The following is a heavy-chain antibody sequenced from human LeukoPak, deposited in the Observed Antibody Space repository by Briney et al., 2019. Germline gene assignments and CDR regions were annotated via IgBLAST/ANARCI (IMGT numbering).Heavy chain of an antibody. D-gene: IGHD3-22*01. CDR2: IYSGGST. CDR1: GFPVSSNY. CDR3: AREDYYDSSGYYYED. V-gene: IGHV3-53*01. Sequence: PGGSLSLSCAASGFPVSSNYMSWVRQAPGKGLEWVSVIYSGGSTYYADSVKGRFTISRDNSKNTLYLQMNSLRAEDTAVYYCAREDYYDSSGYYYEDWGQGTLVTVSS. J-gene: IGHJ4*02.